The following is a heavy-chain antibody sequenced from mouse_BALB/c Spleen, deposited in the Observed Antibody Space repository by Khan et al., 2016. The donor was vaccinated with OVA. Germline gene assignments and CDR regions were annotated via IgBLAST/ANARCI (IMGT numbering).Heavy chain of an antibody. CDR1: GFTFSSYS. J-gene: IGHJ3*01. D-gene: IGHD4-1*01. V-gene: IGHV5-6*01. CDR3: ADHLTGALAY. CDR2: ISSGGDYT. Sequence: EVELVESGGDLVKPGGSLKLSCAASGFTFSSYSMSWVRQTPDKRLEWVASISSGGDYTYYPDSVKGRFTISSDNAKNTLYLQMSDLTSEDTAMYYCADHLTGALAYWGQGTLVTVSA.